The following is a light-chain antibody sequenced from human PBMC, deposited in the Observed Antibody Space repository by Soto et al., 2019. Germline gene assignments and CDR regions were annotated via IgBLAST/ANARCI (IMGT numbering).Light chain of an antibody. J-gene: IGKJ4*01. CDR2: DAS. V-gene: IGKV1-33*01. CDR1: QDISNY. Sequence: DIQMTQSPSSLSASVADRVTITCQASQDISNYLNWYQQKPGKAPKLLIYDASNLETGVPSRFSGSGSGTDFTFTISSLQPEDIATYYCQQYDNLLTFGGGTKVDIK. CDR3: QQYDNLLT.